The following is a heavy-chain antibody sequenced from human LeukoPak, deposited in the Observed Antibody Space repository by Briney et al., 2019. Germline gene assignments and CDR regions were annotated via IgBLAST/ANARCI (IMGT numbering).Heavy chain of an antibody. CDR1: GYTFTSYG. CDR3: SREGLELILDY. CDR2: ISAYNGNT. Sequence: ASVKVSFKASGYTFTSYGISWARQAHGQGLEWMGWISAYNGNTNYAQKLQGRVTMTTDTSTSTAYMELRSLRSDDTAVYYCSREGLELILDYWGQGTLVTVSS. D-gene: IGHD1-7*01. J-gene: IGHJ4*02. V-gene: IGHV1-18*01.